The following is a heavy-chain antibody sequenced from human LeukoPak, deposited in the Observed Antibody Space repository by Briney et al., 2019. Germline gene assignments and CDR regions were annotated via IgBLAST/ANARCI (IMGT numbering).Heavy chain of an antibody. Sequence: PGGSLRLSCAASGFTFSDYYMTWIRQAPGKGLEWVSYISSSGSTIYYADSVKGRFTISRDNSKNTLYLQMNSLRAEDTAVYYCAKDHVWFYFRFDYWGQGTLVTVSS. V-gene: IGHV3-11*01. D-gene: IGHD2/OR15-2a*01. CDR3: AKDHVWFYFRFDY. J-gene: IGHJ4*02. CDR2: ISSSGSTI. CDR1: GFTFSDYY.